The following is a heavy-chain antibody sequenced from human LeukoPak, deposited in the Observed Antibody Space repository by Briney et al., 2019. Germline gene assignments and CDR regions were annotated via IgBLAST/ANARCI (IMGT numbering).Heavy chain of an antibody. CDR2: ISSSGGST. J-gene: IGHJ4*02. V-gene: IGHV3-23*01. D-gene: IGHD2-2*02. CDR1: TFTFSTYA. Sequence: GGSLRLSCAASTFTFSTYAMSWVRQAPGKGLEWVSAISSSGGSTYYADSVKGRFTISRDNSKNTLYLQMNSLRAGDTAVYFCAKSSAYCSSTSCYKLPDYWGQGTLVTVSS. CDR3: AKSSAYCSSTSCYKLPDY.